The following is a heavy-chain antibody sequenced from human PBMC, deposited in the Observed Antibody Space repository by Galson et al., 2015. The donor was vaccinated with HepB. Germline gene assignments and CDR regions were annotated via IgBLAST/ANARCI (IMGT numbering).Heavy chain of an antibody. J-gene: IGHJ1*01. CDR1: GFTFDGYA. CDR2: INWGGGAI. V-gene: IGHV3-9*01. D-gene: IGHD2-2*01. CDR3: TKGGCSSTSCYFQH. Sequence: SLRLSCAASGFTFDGYAMHWVRQAPGKGLEWVSGINWGGGAIGYAGSVKGRFTISRDNAKDSLYLQMNSLKAEDTALYYCTKGGCSSTSCYFQHWGQGTLVTVSS.